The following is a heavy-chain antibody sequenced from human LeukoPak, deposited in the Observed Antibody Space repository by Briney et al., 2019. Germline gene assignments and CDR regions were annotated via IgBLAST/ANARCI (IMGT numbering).Heavy chain of an antibody. CDR1: GFTFSSYS. CDR3: ARGGNNGYHFDY. D-gene: IGHD2-8*01. J-gene: IGHJ4*02. CDR2: ISSSSSYI. V-gene: IGHV3-21*01. Sequence: GGSLRLSCAASGFTFSSYSMNWVRQAPGKGLEWVSFISSSSSYIYYADSVKGRFTISRDNAKNSLYLQMSSLRAEDTAVYYCARGGNNGYHFDYLGQGTLVTVSS.